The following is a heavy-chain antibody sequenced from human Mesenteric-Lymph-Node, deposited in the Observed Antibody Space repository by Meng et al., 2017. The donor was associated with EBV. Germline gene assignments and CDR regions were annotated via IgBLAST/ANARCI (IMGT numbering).Heavy chain of an antibody. CDR2: INTAGSTT. Sequence: VVQVGAGGGLFQPGGLLGIPLAASGFTSSYSWMHWVRQAPGKGLVWVSRINTAGSTTNYADSVQGRFTISRDNAKGTLYLQMNSLRVEDTAVYYCATDRWEREGWFDRWGQGTLVTVSS. D-gene: IGHD1-26*01. CDR1: GFTSSYSW. V-gene: IGHV3-74*01. J-gene: IGHJ5*02. CDR3: ATDRWEREGWFDR.